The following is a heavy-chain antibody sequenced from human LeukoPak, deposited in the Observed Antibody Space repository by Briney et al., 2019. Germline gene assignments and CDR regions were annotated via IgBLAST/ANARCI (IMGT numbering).Heavy chain of an antibody. J-gene: IGHJ4*02. V-gene: IGHV4-39*01. CDR3: ARHSYGTFDY. D-gene: IGHD5-18*01. CDR2: IYYSGNT. Sequence: PSETLSLTCTVSGDSINTKSYYWGWIRQPPGKGLEWIGSIYYSGNTYYNPSLKSRVTLSIDTSKNQFSLRLSSVTAADTAAYYCARHSYGTFDYWGQGTLVTVSS. CDR1: GDSINTKSYY.